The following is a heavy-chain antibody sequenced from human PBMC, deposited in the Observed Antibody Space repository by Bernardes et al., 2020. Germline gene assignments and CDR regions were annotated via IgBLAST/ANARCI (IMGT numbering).Heavy chain of an antibody. CDR3: AYRIAVAGTHYGIDV. D-gene: IGHD6-19*01. CDR2: ISAYNGNT. CDR1: GYTFTSYG. J-gene: IGHJ6*02. Sequence: ASVKVSCKASGYTFTSYGISWVRQAPGQGLEWMGWISAYNGNTNYAQKLQGRVTMTTDTSTSTAYMELRSLRSEDMAVYYCAYRIAVAGTHYGIDVWGQGTTVTVSS. V-gene: IGHV1-18*03.